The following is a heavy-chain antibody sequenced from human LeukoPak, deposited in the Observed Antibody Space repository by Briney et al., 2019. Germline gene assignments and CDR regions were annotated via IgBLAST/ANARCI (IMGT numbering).Heavy chain of an antibody. CDR1: GGSIRNYY. CDR3: AGVYYSSSYDYWYFDL. CDR2: ICYSGST. Sequence: SETLSLTCTVSGGSIRNYYWSWIRQPPGKGLEWIGYICYSGSTNYNPSLKSRVTISVDTSKNQFSLKLSSVTAADTAVYYCAGVYYSSSYDYWYFDLWGRGTLVTVSS. V-gene: IGHV4-59*01. D-gene: IGHD6-13*01. J-gene: IGHJ2*01.